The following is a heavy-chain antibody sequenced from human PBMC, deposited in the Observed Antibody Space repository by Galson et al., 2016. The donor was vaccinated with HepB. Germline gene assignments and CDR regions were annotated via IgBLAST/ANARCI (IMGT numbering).Heavy chain of an antibody. CDR1: GGSISSGGYY. J-gene: IGHJ2*01. D-gene: IGHD5-12*01. Sequence: TLSLTCTVSGGSISSGGYYWSWIRQHPGKGLEWIGYIYYSGSTYYNPSLKSRVTIPVDTSKNQFSLKLSSVTAADTAVYYCARVATSYYWYFDLWGRGTLVTVSS. CDR3: ARVATSYYWYFDL. CDR2: IYYSGST. V-gene: IGHV4-31*03.